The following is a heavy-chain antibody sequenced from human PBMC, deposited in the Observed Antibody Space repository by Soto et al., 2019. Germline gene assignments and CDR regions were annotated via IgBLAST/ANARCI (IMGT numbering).Heavy chain of an antibody. CDR1: SGSIRTSY. V-gene: IGHV4-59*01. J-gene: IGHJ3*02. Sequence: QVQLQESGPGLVKPSETLSLTCTVPSGSIRTSYWTWIRQFPGKRLEWIAHIHNSGNTNSNPSLKSRFTISMDTSKNQISLRLTSVTAADKAMYYCARLQYTVVTPIDMWGQGTMVTVSS. CDR3: ARLQYTVVTPIDM. CDR2: IHNSGNT. D-gene: IGHD2-21*02.